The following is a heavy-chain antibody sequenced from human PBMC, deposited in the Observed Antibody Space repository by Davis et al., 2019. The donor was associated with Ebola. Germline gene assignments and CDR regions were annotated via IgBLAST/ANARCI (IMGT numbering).Heavy chain of an antibody. Sequence: GGSLRLSCAASGFAFNSYGMAWVRLAPGKGLEWVSAISASGGTPYYADSVEGRFTISRDNSNNMLYLQMSSLRAEDTAIYYCAKDKHYGEFYFDNWGQGTLVTVSS. D-gene: IGHD4-17*01. CDR1: GFAFNSYG. CDR2: ISASGGTP. V-gene: IGHV3-23*01. CDR3: AKDKHYGEFYFDN. J-gene: IGHJ4*02.